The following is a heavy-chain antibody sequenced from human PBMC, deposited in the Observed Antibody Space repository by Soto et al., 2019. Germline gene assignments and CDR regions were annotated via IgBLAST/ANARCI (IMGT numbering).Heavy chain of an antibody. CDR3: AREVRLRGFAFDI. V-gene: IGHV3-66*01. CDR1: GFTGSSNY. D-gene: IGHD2-21*02. J-gene: IGHJ3*02. CDR2: IYSGGNT. Sequence: GGLMRLSCGVAGFTGSSNYMNWVRQAPGKGLEWVSFIYSGGNTYYADSVKGRFTISRDNSKNMLYLQMNSLRVEDTAVYYCAREVRLRGFAFDICGQGTMVTASS.